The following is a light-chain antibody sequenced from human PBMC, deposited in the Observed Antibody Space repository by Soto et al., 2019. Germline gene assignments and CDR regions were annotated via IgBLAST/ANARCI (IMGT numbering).Light chain of an antibody. CDR1: SSDVGGYNY. Sequence: QSALTQPASVSGSPGQSIAISCTGTSSDVGGYNYVSWYQQHPGKAPKLMIYEVTNRPSGVSNRFSGSKSVNTASLNISGLQAEDEADYYCSSYTSSSTLVFGTGTKLTVL. CDR3: SSYTSSSTLV. J-gene: IGLJ1*01. CDR2: EVT. V-gene: IGLV2-14*01.